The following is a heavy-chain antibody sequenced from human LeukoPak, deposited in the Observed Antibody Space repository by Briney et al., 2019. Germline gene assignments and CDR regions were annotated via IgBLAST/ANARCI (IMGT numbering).Heavy chain of an antibody. Sequence: ASVKVSCKASGYTFTSYDINWVRQATGQGLEWMGWMNPNSGNTGYAQKFQGRVTITRNTSISTAYMELSSLRSEDTAVYYCARGRPNYDILTGQEGDNWFDPWGQGTLVTVSS. CDR3: ARGRPNYDILTGQEGDNWFDP. D-gene: IGHD3-9*01. CDR1: GYTFTSYD. CDR2: MNPNSGNT. J-gene: IGHJ5*02. V-gene: IGHV1-8*03.